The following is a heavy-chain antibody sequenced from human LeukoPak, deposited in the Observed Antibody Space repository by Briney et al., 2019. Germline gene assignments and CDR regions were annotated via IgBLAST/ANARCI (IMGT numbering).Heavy chain of an antibody. CDR2: MYYSGNT. J-gene: IGHJ4*02. CDR1: GGSIRSSDYY. D-gene: IGHD6-19*01. V-gene: IGHV4-39*01. Sequence: PSETLSLTCTVSGGSIRSSDYYWAWIRQPPGKGLEWIGSMYYSGNTYHKPSLKSRVTMSVGTSKNQFSLKLSSVTAADTAVYYCATHTRHPGVAVAGCGYWGQGTLATVSS. CDR3: ATHTRHPGVAVAGCGY.